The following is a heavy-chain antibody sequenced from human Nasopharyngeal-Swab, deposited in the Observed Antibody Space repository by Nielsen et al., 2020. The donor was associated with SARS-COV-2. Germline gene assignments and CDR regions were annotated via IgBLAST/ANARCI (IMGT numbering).Heavy chain of an antibody. CDR3: ARDPDDYVGGGGGVFDY. D-gene: IGHD3-16*01. J-gene: IGHJ4*02. CDR1: GFTFSSYA. V-gene: IGHV3-30-3*01. Sequence: GESLKISCAASGFTFSSYAMHWVRQAPGKGLEWVAVISYDGSNKYYADSVKGRFTISRDNSKNTRYLQMSSLRAEDTAVYYCARDPDDYVGGGGGVFDYWGQGTLVTVSS. CDR2: ISYDGSNK.